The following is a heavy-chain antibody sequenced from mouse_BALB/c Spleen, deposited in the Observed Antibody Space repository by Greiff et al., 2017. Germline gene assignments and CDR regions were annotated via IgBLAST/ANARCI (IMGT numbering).Heavy chain of an antibody. CDR1: GFAFSSYD. CDR2: ISSGGGST. V-gene: IGHV5-12-1*01. D-gene: IGHD2-4*01. Sequence: EVKLMESGGGLVKPGGSLKLSCAASGFAFSSYDMSWVRQTPEKRLEWVAYISSGGGSTYYLDTVKGRFTISRDNAKNTLYLQMSSLKSEDTAMYYCARHVLITTGGFAYWGQGTLVTVSA. J-gene: IGHJ3*01. CDR3: ARHVLITTGGFAY.